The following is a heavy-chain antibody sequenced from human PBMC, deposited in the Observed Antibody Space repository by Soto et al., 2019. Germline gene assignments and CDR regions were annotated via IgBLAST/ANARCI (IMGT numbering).Heavy chain of an antibody. D-gene: IGHD2-2*01. J-gene: IGHJ6*02. CDR2: IIPIFGTA. CDR1: GGTFSSYA. V-gene: IGHV1-69*12. CDR3: ARAIVLVPAALRYYYYGMDV. Sequence: QVQLVQSGAEVKKPGSSVKVSCKASGGTFSSYAISWVRQAPGQGLEWMGGIIPIFGTANYAQKFQGRVTLTADESTITAYMELSSLRSEDTAVYYCARAIVLVPAALRYYYYGMDVWGQGTTVTVSS.